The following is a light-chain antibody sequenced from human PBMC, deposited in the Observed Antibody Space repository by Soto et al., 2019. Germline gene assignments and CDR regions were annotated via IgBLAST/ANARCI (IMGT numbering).Light chain of an antibody. CDR3: QQYGSSPYT. J-gene: IGKJ2*01. V-gene: IGKV3-20*01. CDR2: AAT. CDR1: QSVSSSY. Sequence: EIVLTQSPGTLSLSPGERATLSCRASQSVSSSYLGWYKQKPGQAPRLLIDAATSRATGIPDRFSGSGSATDFTLTISRLETEDFAVYYCQQYGSSPYTFGQGTKLEIK.